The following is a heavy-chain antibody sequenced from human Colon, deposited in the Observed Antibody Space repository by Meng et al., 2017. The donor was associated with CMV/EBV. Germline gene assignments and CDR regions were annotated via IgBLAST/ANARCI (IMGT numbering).Heavy chain of an antibody. CDR3: ARDFGYTNSGTRVWFDP. V-gene: IGHV1-2*02. CDR2: INPNSGST. J-gene: IGHJ5*02. CDR1: GYTFTDYY. D-gene: IGHD7-27*01. Sequence: ASVKVSCKASGYTFTDYYVHWVRRAPGQGLEWMAWINPNSGSTNYAQKFQGRVTMTRDTSISTAYMELNRLRFDDTAVYYCARDFGYTNSGTRVWFDPWGQGTLVTVSS.